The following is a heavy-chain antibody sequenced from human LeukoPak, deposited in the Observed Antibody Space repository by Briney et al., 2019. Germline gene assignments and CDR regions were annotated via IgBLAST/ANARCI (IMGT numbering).Heavy chain of an antibody. CDR1: GFTFRTYW. J-gene: IGHJ4*02. Sequence: GGSLRLSCAVSGFTFRTYWMSRVRQAPGKGLEWVANIKEDGSEQYYVNSLKGRFTISRDNVKNSLYLQMNSLRVEDSAVYYCARDSFETDIDYWGQGTLVTVSS. D-gene: IGHD1-14*01. CDR2: IKEDGSEQ. V-gene: IGHV3-7*01. CDR3: ARDSFETDIDY.